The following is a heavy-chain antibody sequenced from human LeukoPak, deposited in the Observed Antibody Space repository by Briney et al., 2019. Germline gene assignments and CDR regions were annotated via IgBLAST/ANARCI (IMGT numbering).Heavy chain of an antibody. CDR3: ARDILDAFDI. CDR2: ISSSSSTI. J-gene: IGHJ3*02. D-gene: IGHD2-8*02. V-gene: IGHV3-48*01. Sequence: GGYLRLSCAASGFTFSSYSMNWVRQAPGKGLEWVSYISSSSSTIYYADSVKGRFTISRDNAKNSLYLQMNSLRAEDTAVYYCARDILDAFDIWGQGTMVTVSS. CDR1: GFTFSSYS.